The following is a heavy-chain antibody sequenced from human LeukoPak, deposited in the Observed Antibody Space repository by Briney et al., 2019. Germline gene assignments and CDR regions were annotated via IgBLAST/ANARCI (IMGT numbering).Heavy chain of an antibody. CDR2: IKQDGSEK. D-gene: IGHD3-22*01. Sequence: PGGSLRLSCAASGFTFSSYWMSWVRQAPGKGLEWVANIKQDGSEKYYVDSVKGRFTISRDNAKNSLYLQMNSLRAEDTAVYYCARDIHYYDSSGYSLDYWGQGTLVTVSS. J-gene: IGHJ4*02. CDR3: ARDIHYYDSSGYSLDY. CDR1: GFTFSSYW. V-gene: IGHV3-7*01.